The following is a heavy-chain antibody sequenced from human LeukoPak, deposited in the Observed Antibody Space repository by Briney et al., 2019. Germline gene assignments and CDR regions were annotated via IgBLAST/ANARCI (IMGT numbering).Heavy chain of an antibody. CDR1: GFTFGTYA. V-gene: IGHV3-23*01. CDR3: ARDSEELSPYFDY. J-gene: IGHJ4*02. CDR2: ISGSGSST. Sequence: GGSLRLSCAASGFTFGTYAMSWVRQAPGKGLEWVSAISGSGSSTYYADSVKGRFTISRDNSKNTLYLQMNSLRAEDTAVYYCARDSEELSPYFDYWGQGTLVTVSS. D-gene: IGHD1-26*01.